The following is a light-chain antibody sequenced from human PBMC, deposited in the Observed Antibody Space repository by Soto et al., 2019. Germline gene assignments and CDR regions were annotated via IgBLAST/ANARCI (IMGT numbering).Light chain of an antibody. J-gene: IGKJ1*01. CDR2: AAS. CDR1: QGISSY. CDR3: QKYNSAPWT. Sequence: DIQLTQSPSSLSASVGDRVTITCRVSQGISSYLAWYQQKPGKVPKLLIYAASTLQSGVPSRFSGSGSWTDFTLTISSLQPEDVATYYCQKYNSAPWTFGQGTKVDIK. V-gene: IGKV1-27*01.